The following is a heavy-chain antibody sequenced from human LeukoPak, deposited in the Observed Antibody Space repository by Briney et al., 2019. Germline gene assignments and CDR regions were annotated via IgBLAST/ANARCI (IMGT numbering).Heavy chain of an antibody. D-gene: IGHD3-3*01. Sequence: PSETLSLTCAVYGGSFSGYYWSWIRQPPGKGLEGIGEINHSGSTNYNPSLKSRVTISVDTSKNQFSLKLSSVTAADTAVYYCARGGYVLRFLSFDYWGQGTLVTVSS. CDR2: INHSGST. CDR1: GGSFSGYY. CDR3: ARGGYVLRFLSFDY. J-gene: IGHJ4*02. V-gene: IGHV4-34*01.